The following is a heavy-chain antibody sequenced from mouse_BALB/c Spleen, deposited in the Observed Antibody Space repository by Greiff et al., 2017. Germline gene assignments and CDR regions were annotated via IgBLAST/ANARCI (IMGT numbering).Heavy chain of an antibody. CDR3: ARGGAYAMDY. Sequence: EVMLVESGGGLVQPGGSLRLSCATSGFTFTDYYMSWVRQPPGKALEWLGFIRNKANGYTTEYSASVKGRFTISSDNSQSILYLQMNTLRAEDSATYYCARGGAYAMDYWGQGTSVTVSS. CDR1: GFTFTDYY. CDR2: IRNKANGYTT. J-gene: IGHJ4*01. V-gene: IGHV7-3*02.